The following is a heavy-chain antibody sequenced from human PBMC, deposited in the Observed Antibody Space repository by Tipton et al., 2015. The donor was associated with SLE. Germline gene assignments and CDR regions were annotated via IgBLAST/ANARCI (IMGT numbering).Heavy chain of an antibody. D-gene: IGHD3-22*01. CDR1: GYSISSGYY. Sequence: TLSLTCTVSGYSISSGYYWGWIRQPPGKGLEWIGSIYHSGSTYYNPSLKSRVTISVDTSKHHFSLKLSSVTAADTAVYYCARDGYDSSGYLNWFDPWGQGTLVTVSS. V-gene: IGHV4-38-2*02. CDR2: IYHSGST. J-gene: IGHJ5*02. CDR3: ARDGYDSSGYLNWFDP.